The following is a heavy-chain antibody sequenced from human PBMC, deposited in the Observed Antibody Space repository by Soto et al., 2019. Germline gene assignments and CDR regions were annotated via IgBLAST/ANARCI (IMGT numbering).Heavy chain of an antibody. CDR2: INWNGGST. Sequence: SGGSLRLSCAASGFTFDDYGMSWVRQAPGKGLEWVSGINWNGGSTGYADSVKGRFTISRDNAKNSLYLQMNSLRAEDTALYHCARVRQPGSKYYYYYRDVWGKGTTVTVSS. V-gene: IGHV3-20*01. CDR1: GFTFDDYG. D-gene: IGHD4-17*01. J-gene: IGHJ6*03. CDR3: ARVRQPGSKYYYYYRDV.